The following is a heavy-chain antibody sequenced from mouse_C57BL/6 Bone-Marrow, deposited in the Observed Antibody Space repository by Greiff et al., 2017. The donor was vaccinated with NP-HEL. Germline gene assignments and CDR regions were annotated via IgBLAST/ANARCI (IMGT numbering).Heavy chain of an antibody. Sequence: QVTLKVCGPGILQSSQTLSLTCSFSGFSLSTSGMGVSWLRQPSGKGLEWLAHIYWDDDKRYNPSLKSRLTISKDTSRNQVFLKITSVDTADTATYYCARKRFPSYAMDYWGQGTSVTVSS. J-gene: IGHJ4*01. CDR1: GFSLSTSGMG. V-gene: IGHV8-12*01. CDR3: ARKRFPSYAMDY. CDR2: IYWDDDK.